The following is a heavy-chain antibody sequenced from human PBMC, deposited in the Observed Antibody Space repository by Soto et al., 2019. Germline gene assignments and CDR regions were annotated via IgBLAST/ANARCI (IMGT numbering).Heavy chain of an antibody. J-gene: IGHJ5*02. CDR1: GFTFSNYA. CDR3: AKESESRIQLWLIS. V-gene: IGHV3-23*01. CDR2: ISGSGGST. Sequence: GGSLRLSCAASGFTFSNYAMSWVRQAPGKGLEWVSVISGSGGSTYYADSVKGRFTISRDSSKNTLYLQMNSLRAEDTAVYYCAKESESRIQLWLISCGEVPLVTAS. D-gene: IGHD5-18*01.